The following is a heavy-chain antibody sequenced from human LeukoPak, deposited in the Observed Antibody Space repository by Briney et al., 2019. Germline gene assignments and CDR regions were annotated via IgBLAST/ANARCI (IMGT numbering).Heavy chain of an antibody. V-gene: IGHV1-69*13. D-gene: IGHD3-10*02. CDR1: GGTFSSYA. CDR3: ATDFGVRGVPNWFDP. CDR2: IIPIFGTA. Sequence: GASVKVSCKASGGTFSSYAISWVRQAPGQGLEWMGGIIPIFGTANYAQKFQGRVTITADESTSTAYMELSSLRSEDTAVYYCATDFGVRGVPNWFDPWGQGTLVTVSS. J-gene: IGHJ5*02.